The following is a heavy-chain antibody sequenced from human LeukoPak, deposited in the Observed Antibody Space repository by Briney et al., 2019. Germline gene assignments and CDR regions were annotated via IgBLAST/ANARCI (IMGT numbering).Heavy chain of an antibody. CDR3: ARDKFRYFDY. D-gene: IGHD2-21*01. Sequence: SETLSLTCTVSGGSISSYYWSWVRQPAGKGLEWIGRMYTSGSTNYNPSLKSRVTMSLDTSKNQFSLKLSSVTAADTAVYYCARDKFRYFDYWGQGTLVTVSS. J-gene: IGHJ4*02. CDR2: MYTSGST. CDR1: GGSISSYY. V-gene: IGHV4-4*07.